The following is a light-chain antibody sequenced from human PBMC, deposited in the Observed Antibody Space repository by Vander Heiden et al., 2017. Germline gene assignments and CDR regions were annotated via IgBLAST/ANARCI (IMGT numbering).Light chain of an antibody. CDR3: HQYDTLPYT. CDR2: DTS. V-gene: IGKV1-33*01. Sequence: DIQMTQSPSSLSASVGDRVTITCQASEDITIYLNWYQQKPGKAPQLLIYDTSNLETGVSSRFSGSGSGTYFTFTISSLQPEDIATYYCHQYDTLPYTFGQGTKMVIK. J-gene: IGKJ2*01. CDR1: EDITIY.